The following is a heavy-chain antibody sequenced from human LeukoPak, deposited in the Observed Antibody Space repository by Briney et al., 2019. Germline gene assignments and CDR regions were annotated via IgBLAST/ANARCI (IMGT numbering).Heavy chain of an antibody. CDR2: IYTSGST. Sequence: PSETLSLTCTVSGGSISSGSYYWSWIRQPAGKGLEWIGRIYTSGSTNYNPSLKSRVTISVDTSKNRFSLKLSSVTAADTAVYYCARENSSGYYFPDAFDIWGQGTMVTVSS. CDR1: GGSISSGSYY. D-gene: IGHD3-22*01. J-gene: IGHJ3*02. V-gene: IGHV4-61*02. CDR3: ARENSSGYYFPDAFDI.